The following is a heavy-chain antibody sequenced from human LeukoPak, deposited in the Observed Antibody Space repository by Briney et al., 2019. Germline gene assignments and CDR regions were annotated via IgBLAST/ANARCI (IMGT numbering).Heavy chain of an antibody. V-gene: IGHV4-59*08. CDR2: IYYSGST. Sequence: KPSETLSLTCTVSGGSISSYYWSWIRQPPGKGLEWIGYIYYSGSTNYNPSLKSRATISLDPARNQIGLRLTSMTAADTAVYYCARLPGLTGYSPYYYYGMDVWGQGTTVTVSS. CDR3: ARLPGLTGYSPYYYYGMDV. J-gene: IGHJ6*02. D-gene: IGHD3-9*01. CDR1: GGSISSYY.